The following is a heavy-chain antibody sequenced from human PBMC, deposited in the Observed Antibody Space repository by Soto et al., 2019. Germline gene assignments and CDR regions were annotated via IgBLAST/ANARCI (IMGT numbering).Heavy chain of an antibody. D-gene: IGHD6-19*01. J-gene: IGHJ4*02. CDR1: GDSVSSNSAA. V-gene: IGHV6-1*01. CDR2: TYYRSKWYN. Sequence: SETLSLTCVISGDSVSSNSAAWNWIRQSPSRGLEWLGRTYYRSKWYNDYAVSVKSRITINPDTSKNQFSLQLNSVTPDDTAVYYCGREVAVSGTCFDSWGQGTLVTVSS. CDR3: GREVAVSGTCFDS.